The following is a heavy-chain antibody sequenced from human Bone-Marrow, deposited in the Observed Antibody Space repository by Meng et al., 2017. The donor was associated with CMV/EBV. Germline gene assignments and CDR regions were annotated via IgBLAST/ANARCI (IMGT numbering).Heavy chain of an antibody. Sequence: SEPLSFTCTVSGGSISSYYWSWIRQPPGKGLEWIGYIYYSGSTNYNPSLKSRVTISVDTSKNQFSLKLSSVTAADTAVYYCARRLGPYYFDYWGQGTLVTVSS. CDR1: GGSISSYY. J-gene: IGHJ4*02. CDR2: IYYSGST. D-gene: IGHD3-10*01. CDR3: ARRLGPYYFDY. V-gene: IGHV4-59*01.